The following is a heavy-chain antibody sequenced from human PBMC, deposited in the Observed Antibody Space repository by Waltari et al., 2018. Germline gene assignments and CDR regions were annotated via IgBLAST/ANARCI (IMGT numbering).Heavy chain of an antibody. CDR3: ARHELGISQYYYNMYV. V-gene: IGHV1-69*12. D-gene: IGHD7-27*01. CDR1: GGSFGGYG. J-gene: IGHJ6*03. Sequence: VQLVQSGGEVKTTGSSVKVSCKASGGSFGGYGISWVRQAPGQGLEWMGVIIPMFGIPDFSQKFQDRLTITADESTNTAYMELSSLTPEDTAIYYCARHELGISQYYYNMYVWGQGTTVTISS. CDR2: IIPMFGIP.